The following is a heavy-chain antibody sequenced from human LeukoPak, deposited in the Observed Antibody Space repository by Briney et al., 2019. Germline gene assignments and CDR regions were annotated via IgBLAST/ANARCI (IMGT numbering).Heavy chain of an antibody. V-gene: IGHV2-5*01. Sequence: SGPTLVNPTQTLTLTCTFSGLSLSTSGVGVGWIRQPPGKAREWLALIYWNDDKRYSPSLKSRLTITKDTSKNQVVLTMTNMDPVDTATYYCAHRHRYSSSPKVFDYWGQGTLVTVSS. CDR1: GLSLSTSGVG. CDR3: AHRHRYSSSPKVFDY. D-gene: IGHD6-13*01. J-gene: IGHJ4*02. CDR2: IYWNDDK.